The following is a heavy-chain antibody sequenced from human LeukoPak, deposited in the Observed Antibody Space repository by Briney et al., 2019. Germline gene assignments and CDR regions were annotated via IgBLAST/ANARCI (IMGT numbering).Heavy chain of an antibody. J-gene: IGHJ4*02. Sequence: GGSLRLSCAASGFTFSSYSMNWVRQAPGKGLEWVSYISSSSSTIYYADSVKGRFTISRDNAKNSLYLQMNSLRAEDTAVYYCARDLWRFDYWGQGTLVTVSS. CDR3: ARDLWRFDY. V-gene: IGHV3-48*01. CDR1: GFTFSSYS. CDR2: ISSSSSTI. D-gene: IGHD3-16*01.